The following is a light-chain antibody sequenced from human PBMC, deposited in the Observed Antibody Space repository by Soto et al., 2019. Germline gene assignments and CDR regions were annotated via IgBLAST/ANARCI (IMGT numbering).Light chain of an antibody. Sequence: EIVLTQSPGTLSLSPGEIASLSCSASQSVSNTYLAWYQQNPGQAPRLLLYGASNRATGIPDRFSGSGSGTDFTLPIRRLEPEDFAVYYCQQYGSSGKFGQGPKVDI. V-gene: IGKV3-20*01. CDR1: QSVSNTY. J-gene: IGKJ1*01. CDR3: QQYGSSGK. CDR2: GAS.